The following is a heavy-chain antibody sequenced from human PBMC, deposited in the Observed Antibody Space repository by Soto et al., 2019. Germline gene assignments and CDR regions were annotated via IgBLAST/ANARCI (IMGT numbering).Heavy chain of an antibody. V-gene: IGHV3-15*07. CDR3: TTDVPVYGGNSGVGY. Sequence: EVQLVESGGGLVKPGGSLRVSCVASGFIFGDAWMNWVRQAPGKGLEWVGRINSKAYGGTTDYAAPVKGRFTISRDDSKNTLSLQMNSLNTEDTAVYYCTTDVPVYGGNSGVGYWGLGTLVTVS. CDR2: INSKAYGGTT. CDR1: GFIFGDAW. J-gene: IGHJ4*02. D-gene: IGHD4-17*01.